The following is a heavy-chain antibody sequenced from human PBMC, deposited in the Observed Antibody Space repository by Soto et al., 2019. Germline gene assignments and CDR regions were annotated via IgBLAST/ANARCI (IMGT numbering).Heavy chain of an antibody. CDR1: GYTFTGYS. V-gene: IGHV1-18*01. CDR2: ISAYIGDT. D-gene: IGHD4-17*01. CDR3: ARPSGSYGDYAWSLKY. J-gene: IGHJ4*02. Sequence: QVPLVQSGAEVKKPGASVKVSCKASGYTFTGYSVGWVRQAPGQGLEWMGWISAYIGDTYYTQRFQDRLTMTTDASTSTAYMELRSLRSDDTAVYYCARPSGSYGDYAWSLKYWGQGTLVTVSS.